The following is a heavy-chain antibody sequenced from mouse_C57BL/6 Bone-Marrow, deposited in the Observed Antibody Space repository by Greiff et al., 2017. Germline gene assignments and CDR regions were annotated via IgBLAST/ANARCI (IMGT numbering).Heavy chain of an antibody. CDR2: INPSSGYT. CDR1: GYTFTSYT. Sequence: QVQLQQSGAELARPGASVKMSCKASGYTFTSYTMHWVKQRHGQGLEWIGYINPSSGYTKYNQKFKDKATLTADKSSSPAYMQLSSLTSEDSAVYYCASGGYYAMDYWGQGTSVTVSS. V-gene: IGHV1-4*01. J-gene: IGHJ4*01. CDR3: ASGGYYAMDY.